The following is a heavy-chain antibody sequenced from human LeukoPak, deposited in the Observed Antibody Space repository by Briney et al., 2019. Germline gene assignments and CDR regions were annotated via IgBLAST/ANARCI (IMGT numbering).Heavy chain of an antibody. CDR3: ARELLGYGDRDGY. CDR2: ISSSSSYM. D-gene: IGHD4-17*01. V-gene: IGHV3-21*01. Sequence: GGSLRLSCAASGFTFSSYSMNWVRQAPGKGLEWVSSISSSSSYMYYADSVKGRFTISRDNAENSLYLQMNSLRAEDTAVYYCARELLGYGDRDGYWGQGTLVTVSS. CDR1: GFTFSSYS. J-gene: IGHJ4*02.